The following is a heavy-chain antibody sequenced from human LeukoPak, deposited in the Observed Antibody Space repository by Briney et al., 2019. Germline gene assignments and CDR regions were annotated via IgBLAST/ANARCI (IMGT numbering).Heavy chain of an antibody. D-gene: IGHD2-2*01. V-gene: IGHV4-59*01. J-gene: IGHJ1*01. Sequence: PSETLSLTCTVSGGPISSYYWSWIRQPPGKGLEWIGYIYYSGSTNYNPSLKSRVTISVDTSKNQFSLKLSSVTAADTAVYYCARDYCSSTSCYGDSRYFQHWGQGTLVTVSS. CDR1: GGPISSYY. CDR2: IYYSGST. CDR3: ARDYCSSTSCYGDSRYFQH.